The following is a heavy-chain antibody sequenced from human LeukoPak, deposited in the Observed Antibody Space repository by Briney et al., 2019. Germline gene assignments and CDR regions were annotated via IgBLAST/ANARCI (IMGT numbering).Heavy chain of an antibody. CDR2: IYPGDSET. CDR3: ARVSRGGTYYYYYYMDV. J-gene: IGHJ6*03. D-gene: IGHD3-10*01. V-gene: IGHV5-51*01. Sequence: GESLKISCKGSGYSFTNYWIGWVRQMPGKGLEWMGIIYPGDSETRYSPSFQGQVTISADKSISTAYLQWSSLKASDTAMYYCARVSRGGTYYYYYYMDVWGKGTTVTVSS. CDR1: GYSFTNYW.